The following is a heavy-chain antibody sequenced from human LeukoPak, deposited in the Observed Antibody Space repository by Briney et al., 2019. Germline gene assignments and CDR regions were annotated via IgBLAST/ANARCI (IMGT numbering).Heavy chain of an antibody. CDR2: ILEDGSIQ. D-gene: IGHD3-10*01. CDR3: ARVQGGGFRTADF. V-gene: IGHV3-30*04. CDR1: GFTFRNYM. Sequence: GGSLRLSCAASGFTFRNYMMHWVRQAPGKGLDWVAVILEDGSIQHYADSVKGRFTISRDNSRNTVFLQMNSLRGEDTAIYYCARVQGGGFRTADFWGQGTVVTVSS. J-gene: IGHJ4*02.